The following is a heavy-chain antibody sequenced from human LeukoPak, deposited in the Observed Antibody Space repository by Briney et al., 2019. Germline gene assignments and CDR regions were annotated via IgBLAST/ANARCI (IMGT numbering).Heavy chain of an antibody. D-gene: IGHD3-22*01. Sequence: PGGSLRLSCAASGFTFSSYAMHWVRQAPGKGLEWVAVISYDGSNKYYADSVKGRFTISRDNSKNTLYLQMNSLRAEDTAVYYCARGHFYDSSGYYGRSAFDIWGQGTMVTVSS. CDR1: GFTFSSYA. CDR2: ISYDGSNK. J-gene: IGHJ3*02. CDR3: ARGHFYDSSGYYGRSAFDI. V-gene: IGHV3-30-3*01.